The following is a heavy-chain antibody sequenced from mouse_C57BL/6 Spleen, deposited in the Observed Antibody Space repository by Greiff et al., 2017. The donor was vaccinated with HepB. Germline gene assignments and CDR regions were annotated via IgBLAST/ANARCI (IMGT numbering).Heavy chain of an antibody. V-gene: IGHV1-81*01. CDR2: IYPRSGNT. J-gene: IGHJ1*03. CDR1: GYTFTSYG. D-gene: IGHD2-4*01. Sequence: QVQLQQSGAELARPGASVKLSCKASGYTFTSYGISWVKQRTGQGLEWIGEIYPRSGNTYYNEKFKGKATLTADKSSSTAYMELRSLTSEDSAVYVCARKESDSRGYWYFDVWGTGTTVTVSS. CDR3: ARKESDSRGYWYFDV.